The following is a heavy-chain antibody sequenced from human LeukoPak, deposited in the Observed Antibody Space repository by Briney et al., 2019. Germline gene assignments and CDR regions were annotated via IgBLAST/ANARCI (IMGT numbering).Heavy chain of an antibody. Sequence: GGSLRLSCAASGFTFSTYGIHWVRQAPGKGLEWVAFIRYDGSNKYYADSVKGRFTISRDNSKNTLYLQMNSLRTEDTAVYYCARTFSHYYDSSGYPGGAFDIWGQGTMVTVSS. J-gene: IGHJ3*02. D-gene: IGHD3-22*01. CDR1: GFTFSTYG. CDR3: ARTFSHYYDSSGYPGGAFDI. V-gene: IGHV3-30*02. CDR2: IRYDGSNK.